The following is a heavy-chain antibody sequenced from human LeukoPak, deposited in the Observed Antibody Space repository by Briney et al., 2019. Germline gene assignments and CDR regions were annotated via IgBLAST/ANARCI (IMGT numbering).Heavy chain of an antibody. J-gene: IGHJ3*02. V-gene: IGHV2-5*01. CDR2: IYENDEK. Sequence: ESGPTLVNPTQTLTLTCTFSGFSFSSGGGGVGWIRQPPGGALEWLGVIYENDEKLYSSSLQNRLSITKDTSKNQVVLTMANMDPVDTATYYCAHRHRGVASDIRGQGTMVTVSS. D-gene: IGHD2-15*01. CDR3: AHRHRGVASDI. CDR1: GFSFSSGGGG.